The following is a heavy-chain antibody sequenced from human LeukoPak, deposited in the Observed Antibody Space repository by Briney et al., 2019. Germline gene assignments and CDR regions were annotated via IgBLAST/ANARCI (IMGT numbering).Heavy chain of an antibody. Sequence: GGSLRLSCAASGFTVGSNHMSWVRQAPGKGLEWVSIIYSGGSTYYADSVKGRFTISRDNAKNSLYLQMNSLRAEDTAVYYCARRMYSGSQNCLDPWGQGTLVTVSS. CDR1: GFTVGSNH. CDR3: ARRMYSGSQNCLDP. V-gene: IGHV3-53*01. D-gene: IGHD1-26*01. CDR2: IYSGGST. J-gene: IGHJ5*02.